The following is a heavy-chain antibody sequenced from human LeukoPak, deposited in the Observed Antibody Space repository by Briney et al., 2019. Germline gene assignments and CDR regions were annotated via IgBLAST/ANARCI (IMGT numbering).Heavy chain of an antibody. Sequence: GGSLRLSCAASAFTFSRFAMSWVRQAPGKGLEWVSAIRGGGDVAYYADSVKGRFTISRDNSKNTLFLQMNNLKVEDTAIYYCARELDCSSTSCYGGMDVWGQGTTVTVSS. CDR2: IRGGGDVA. J-gene: IGHJ6*02. CDR3: ARELDCSSTSCYGGMDV. CDR1: AFTFSRFA. D-gene: IGHD2-2*01. V-gene: IGHV3-23*01.